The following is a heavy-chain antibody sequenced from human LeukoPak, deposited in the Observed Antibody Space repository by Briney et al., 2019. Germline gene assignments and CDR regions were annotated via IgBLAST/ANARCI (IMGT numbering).Heavy chain of an antibody. D-gene: IGHD3-10*01. Sequence: GGSLRLSCAASGFTFSGSAMHWVRQASGKGLEWVGRIRSKANSYATAYAASVKGRFTISGDDSKNTAYLQMNSLKTEDTAVYYCTRHYYGSGKHNWFDPWGQGTLVTVSS. CDR2: IRSKANSYAT. CDR3: TRHYYGSGKHNWFDP. V-gene: IGHV3-73*01. CDR1: GFTFSGSA. J-gene: IGHJ5*02.